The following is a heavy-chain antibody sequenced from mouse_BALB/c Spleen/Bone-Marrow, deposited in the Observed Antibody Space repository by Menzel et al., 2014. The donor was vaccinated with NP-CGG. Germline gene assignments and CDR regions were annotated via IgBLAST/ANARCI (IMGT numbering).Heavy chain of an antibody. CDR1: GFTFSSYG. CDR2: INNNGGST. D-gene: IGHD1-1*01. Sequence: EVQGVESGGGLVQPGGSLKLSCVASGFTFSSYGMSWVRQTPDKRLELVATINNNGGSTYYPDSVKGQFTISRDNAKNTLYLQMSSLKSEDTAMYYCARVYGWYFDVWGAGTTVIVSS. V-gene: IGHV5-6-3*01. J-gene: IGHJ1*01. CDR3: ARVYGWYFDV.